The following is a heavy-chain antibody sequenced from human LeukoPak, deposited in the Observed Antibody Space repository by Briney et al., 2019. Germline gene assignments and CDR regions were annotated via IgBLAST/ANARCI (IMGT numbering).Heavy chain of an antibody. J-gene: IGHJ4*02. CDR1: GGSISSYY. CDR2: IYYSGST. Sequence: SETLSLTCTVSGGSISSYYWSWIRQPPGKGLEWIGYIYYSGSTNYNPSLKSRVTISVDTSKNRFSLKLSSVTAADTAVYYCARVGATGDFDYWGQGTLVTVSS. CDR3: ARVGATGDFDY. V-gene: IGHV4-59*01. D-gene: IGHD1-26*01.